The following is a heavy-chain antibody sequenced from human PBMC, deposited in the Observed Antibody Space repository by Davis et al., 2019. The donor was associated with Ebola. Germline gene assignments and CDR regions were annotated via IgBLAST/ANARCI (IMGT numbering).Heavy chain of an antibody. D-gene: IGHD1-26*01. CDR3: ARAAKYSGSYPIDY. Sequence: ASVKVSCKASDYFFTTYGITWVRRAPGQGLEWMGWISAYNGNTNYAQKLQGRVTMTTDTSTSTAYMELRSLRSDDTAVYYCARAAKYSGSYPIDYWGQGTLVTVSS. CDR2: ISAYNGNT. V-gene: IGHV1-18*01. J-gene: IGHJ4*02. CDR1: DYFFTTYG.